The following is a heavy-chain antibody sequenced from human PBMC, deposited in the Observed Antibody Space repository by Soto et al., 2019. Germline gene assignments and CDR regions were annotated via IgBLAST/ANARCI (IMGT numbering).Heavy chain of an antibody. J-gene: IGHJ6*02. V-gene: IGHV3-48*02. CDR1: GFIFSAYN. Sequence: GGSLRLSCAASGFIFSAYNMNWARQAPGKGLEWVSYISSGSTTIYYADSVKGRFTISRDNARNLLYLQMNSLRDGDTAVYYCARDRGTVTNDVGHDYGMDVWGQGTTVTVSS. CDR3: ARDRGTVTNDVGHDYGMDV. D-gene: IGHD4-17*01. CDR2: ISSGSTTI.